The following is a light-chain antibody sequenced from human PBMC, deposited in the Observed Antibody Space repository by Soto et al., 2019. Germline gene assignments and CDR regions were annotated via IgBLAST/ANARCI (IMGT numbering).Light chain of an antibody. CDR2: GAS. CDR1: QSVSSSY. CDR3: QQYVSSPPIT. J-gene: IGKJ5*01. Sequence: EIVLTQSPGTLSLSPGERATLSCRASQSVSSSYLAWYQQKPGQAPRLLIYGASSRATGIPDRFSGSGSGTDFTLTISRLEPEDFAVYYCQQYVSSPPITFDQGTRLEIK. V-gene: IGKV3-20*01.